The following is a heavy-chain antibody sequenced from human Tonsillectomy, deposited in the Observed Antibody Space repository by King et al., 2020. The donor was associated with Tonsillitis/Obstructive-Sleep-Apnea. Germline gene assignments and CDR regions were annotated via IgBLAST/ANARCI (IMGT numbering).Heavy chain of an antibody. CDR1: GGSISSGGYY. Sequence: VQLQESGPGLVKPSQTLSLTCTVSGGSISSGGYYWSWIRQHQGKGLEWIGYIYYSGSTYYNPSLKSRVTISLDTSKNQFSLRLTSVTAADTAVYYCATEVATGAFDYWGQGTLVTVSS. CDR2: IYYSGST. J-gene: IGHJ4*02. D-gene: IGHD5-12*01. CDR3: ATEVATGAFDY. V-gene: IGHV4-31*03.